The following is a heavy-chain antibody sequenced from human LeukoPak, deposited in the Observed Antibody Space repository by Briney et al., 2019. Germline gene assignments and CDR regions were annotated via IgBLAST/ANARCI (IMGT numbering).Heavy chain of an antibody. Sequence: GGSLRLSCVGSDFTFSSYAVSWVRQAPGKGLEWVSAISNSGGDTYYADSVKGRFTISRDNSKNTLYLDMNSLRMEDTAVYYCAKPWGLAGGAFDIWGQGTMVTVSS. CDR3: AKPWGLAGGAFDI. V-gene: IGHV3-23*01. D-gene: IGHD3/OR15-3a*01. CDR2: ISNSGGDT. CDR1: DFTFSSYA. J-gene: IGHJ3*02.